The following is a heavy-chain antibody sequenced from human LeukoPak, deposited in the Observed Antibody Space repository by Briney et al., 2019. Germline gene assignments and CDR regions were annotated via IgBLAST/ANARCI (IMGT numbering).Heavy chain of an antibody. Sequence: TPSETLSLTCAVDGGSFSGYYWSWIRQPPGKGLEWIGEINHSGSTNYNPSLKSRVTISVDTSKNQFSLKLSSVTAADTAVYYCAVTTVVVVPAATGGWVRRYNWFDPWGQGTLVTVSS. CDR3: AVTTVVVVPAATGGWVRRYNWFDP. CDR2: INHSGST. CDR1: GGSFSGYY. J-gene: IGHJ5*02. V-gene: IGHV4-34*01. D-gene: IGHD2-2*01.